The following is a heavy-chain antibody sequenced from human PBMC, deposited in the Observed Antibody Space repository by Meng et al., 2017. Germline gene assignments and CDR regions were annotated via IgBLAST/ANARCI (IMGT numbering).Heavy chain of an antibody. Sequence: VQVVESGGGVVQRGRSLRLSCAASGFTFSSYAMSWVRQAPGKGLEWVSAISGSGGSTYYADSVKGRFTISRDNSKNTLYLQMNSLRAEDTAVYYCAKVEYSSSLGCFDYWGQGTLVTVSS. J-gene: IGHJ4*02. CDR2: ISGSGGST. V-gene: IGHV3-23*04. CDR1: GFTFSSYA. D-gene: IGHD6-6*01. CDR3: AKVEYSSSLGCFDY.